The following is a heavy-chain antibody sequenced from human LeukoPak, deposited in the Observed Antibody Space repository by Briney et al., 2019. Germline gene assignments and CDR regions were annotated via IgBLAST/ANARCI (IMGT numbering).Heavy chain of an antibody. CDR2: IQYDGGNK. Sequence: GGSLRLSCAASGFTFSTYGMHWVRQAPGKGLEWVAFIQYDGGNKYYADSVKGRFTISRDNSKNTLYLQMNSLRAEDTAVYYCAKGMLNYGGAFDIWGQGTMVTVSS. CDR3: AKGMLNYGGAFDI. V-gene: IGHV3-30*02. D-gene: IGHD1-7*01. J-gene: IGHJ3*02. CDR1: GFTFSTYG.